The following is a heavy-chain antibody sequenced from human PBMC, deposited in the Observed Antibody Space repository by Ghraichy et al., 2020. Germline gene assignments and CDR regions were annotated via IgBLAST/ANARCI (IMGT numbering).Heavy chain of an antibody. V-gene: IGHV1-2*04. D-gene: IGHD1-7*01. Sequence: ASVKVSCKAPGYTFTGYYMHWVRQAPGQGLEWMGWINPNSGDTRYAQKFQGWVTMTGDTSISTAYMELSRLKSDDTAVYYCARGRGTTAFEYWGQGTLVTVSS. CDR2: INPNSGDT. CDR1: GYTFTGYY. CDR3: ARGRGTTAFEY. J-gene: IGHJ4*02.